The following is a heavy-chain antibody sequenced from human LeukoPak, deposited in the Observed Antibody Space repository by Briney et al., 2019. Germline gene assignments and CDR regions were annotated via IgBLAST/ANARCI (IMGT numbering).Heavy chain of an antibody. CDR1: GGSISSYY. V-gene: IGHV4-59*01. CDR3: ARGKELLRS. D-gene: IGHD1-26*01. J-gene: IGHJ4*02. CDR2: IHYSGST. Sequence: TSETLSLTCTVSGGSISSYYWSWIRQPPEKGLEWIGSIHYSGSTSYNPSLTSRVTISVDMSKNQFSLKLKSVTAADTAVYYCARGKELLRSWGQGTLVTVST.